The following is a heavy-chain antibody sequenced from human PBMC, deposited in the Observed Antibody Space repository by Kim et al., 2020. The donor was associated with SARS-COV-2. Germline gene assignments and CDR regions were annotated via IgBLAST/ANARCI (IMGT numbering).Heavy chain of an antibody. CDR3: ASQNSSSWYYYYYGMDV. Sequence: SETLSLTCTVSGGSISSSSYYWGWIRQPPGKGLEWIGSIYYSGSTYYNPSLKSRVTISVDTSKNQFSLKLSSVTAADTAVYYCASQNSSSWYYYYYGMDVWGQGTTVTVSS. CDR2: IYYSGST. D-gene: IGHD6-13*01. CDR1: GGSISSSSYY. J-gene: IGHJ6*02. V-gene: IGHV4-39*01.